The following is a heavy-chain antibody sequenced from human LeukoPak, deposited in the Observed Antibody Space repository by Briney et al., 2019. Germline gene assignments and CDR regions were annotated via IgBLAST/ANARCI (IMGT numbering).Heavy chain of an antibody. CDR2: MNPNSGNT. V-gene: IGHV1-8*01. D-gene: IGHD3-10*01. J-gene: IGHJ3*02. CDR1: GYTFTSYD. Sequence: ASVKVSCKASGYTFTSYDINWVRQATGQGLEWMGWMNPNSGNTGYAQKFQGRVTMTRNTSISTAYMELSSLRSEDTAVYYCARGRYYGSGSYLDAFDIWGQGTMVTVSS. CDR3: ARGRYYGSGSYLDAFDI.